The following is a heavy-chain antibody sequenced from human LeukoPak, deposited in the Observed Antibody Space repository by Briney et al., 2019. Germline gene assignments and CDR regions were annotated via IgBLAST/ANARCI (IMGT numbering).Heavy chain of an antibody. CDR2: ISSSSSYI. CDR3: ARVQQQLVLGAFDI. Sequence: PGGSLRLSCAASGFTFSSYSMNWVRQAPGKGLEWVSSISSSSSYIYYADSVKGRFTISRDNAKNSLYLQMNSLRAEDTAVYYCARVQQQLVLGAFDIWGQGTMVTVSS. D-gene: IGHD6-13*01. V-gene: IGHV3-21*01. J-gene: IGHJ3*02. CDR1: GFTFSSYS.